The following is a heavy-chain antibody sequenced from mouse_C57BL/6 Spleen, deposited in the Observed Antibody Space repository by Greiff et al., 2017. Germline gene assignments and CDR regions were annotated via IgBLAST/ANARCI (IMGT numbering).Heavy chain of an antibody. CDR1: GYSIPSGYY. J-gene: IGHJ4*01. V-gene: IGHV3-6*01. Sequence: DVKLVESGPGLVKPSQSLSLTCSVTGYSIPSGYYWNWIRQFPGNKLVCIGYISYDGSNNYNPSLKNRISITRDTSQNQFFLKLNSVTTEDTATYDCARDPITTVGYAMDYWGQGTSVTVAS. CDR3: ARDPITTVGYAMDY. D-gene: IGHD1-1*01. CDR2: ISYDGSN.